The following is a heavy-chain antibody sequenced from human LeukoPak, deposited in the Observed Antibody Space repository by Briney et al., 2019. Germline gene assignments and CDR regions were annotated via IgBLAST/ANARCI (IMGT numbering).Heavy chain of an antibody. V-gene: IGHV1-2*02. CDR2: INPNSGGT. J-gene: IGHJ5*02. CDR3: ARAGIAAAGTRPFDP. D-gene: IGHD6-13*01. Sequence: ASVKVSCKASGYTFTGYYMHWVRQAPGQGLEWMGWINPNSGGTNYAQKFQGRVTMTRDTSISTAYMELSRLRSDDTAVYYCARAGIAAAGTRPFDPWGQGTLVTVSP. CDR1: GYTFTGYY.